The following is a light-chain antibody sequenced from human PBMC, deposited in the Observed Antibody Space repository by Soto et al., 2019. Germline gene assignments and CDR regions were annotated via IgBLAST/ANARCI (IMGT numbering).Light chain of an antibody. CDR3: QQTYSNLWT. V-gene: IGKV1-39*01. J-gene: IGKJ1*01. Sequence: DIHMTQSPSSLSASLGDIVTITFRASQSISSYLNWYQQKPCTAPKLLIYAASTLHTGVPSRFSGRGSGTDFTLTINNLQREDFADYFCQQTYSNLWTFGQGTKVDIK. CDR1: QSISSY. CDR2: AAS.